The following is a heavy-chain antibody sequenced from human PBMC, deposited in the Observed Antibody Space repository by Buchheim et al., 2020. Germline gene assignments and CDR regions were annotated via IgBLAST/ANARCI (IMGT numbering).Heavy chain of an antibody. V-gene: IGHV4-31*03. J-gene: IGHJ6*02. D-gene: IGHD2-2*01. CDR3: ARDTIYCSSTSCYGGFEGMDV. Sequence: QVQLQESGPGLVKPSQTLSLTCTVSGGSISSGGYYWSWIRQHPGKGLEWIGYINYSGSTYYNPSLKSRVTISVEPSKNQSSLKLSSVTAADTAVYYCARDTIYCSSTSCYGGFEGMDVWGQGTT. CDR1: GGSISSGGYY. CDR2: INYSGST.